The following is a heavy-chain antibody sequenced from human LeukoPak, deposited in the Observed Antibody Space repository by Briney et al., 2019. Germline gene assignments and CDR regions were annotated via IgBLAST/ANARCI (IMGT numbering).Heavy chain of an antibody. CDR3: ARGNQLLY. CDR1: GFTFSNYW. V-gene: IGHV3-7*01. D-gene: IGHD2-2*01. CDR2: MKQDGSEK. J-gene: IGHJ4*02. Sequence: SGGSLRLSCAASGFTFSNYWMSWVRQAPGKGLEWVDNMKQDGSEKYYVDSVKGRFTISRDNAKNSLYLQMNSLRAEDTAMYYCARGNQLLYWGQGTLVTVSS.